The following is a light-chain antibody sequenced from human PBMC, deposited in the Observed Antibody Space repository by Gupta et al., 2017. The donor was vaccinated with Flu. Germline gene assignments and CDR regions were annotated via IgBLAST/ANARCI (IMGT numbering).Light chain of an antibody. Sequence: EIVMTQSPATLPVSPGERATLSCRASQSVSSNLAWYQQKPGQAPRLLIYGASTRATGIPARFSGSGSGTEFTLTISSLQSEDFAVYYCQQDNNWPQTFGQGTKLEIK. V-gene: IGKV3-15*01. J-gene: IGKJ2*01. CDR3: QQDNNWPQT. CDR2: GAS. CDR1: QSVSSN.